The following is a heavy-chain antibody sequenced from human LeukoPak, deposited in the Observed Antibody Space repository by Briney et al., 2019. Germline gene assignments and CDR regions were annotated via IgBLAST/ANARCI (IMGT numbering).Heavy chain of an antibody. CDR3: AKEGAYPIITYDS. J-gene: IGHJ5*01. CDR1: GFTFSSYW. V-gene: IGHV3-7*01. Sequence: QPGGSLRLSCAASGFTFSSYWMNWVRQAPGKGLEGVANIKGDGNEKNYEDSVKGRFSISRDNAKNSLNLQMDSLRAEDTAVYYCAKEGAYPIITYDSWGQGALVTVSS. D-gene: IGHD3-10*01. CDR2: IKGDGNEK.